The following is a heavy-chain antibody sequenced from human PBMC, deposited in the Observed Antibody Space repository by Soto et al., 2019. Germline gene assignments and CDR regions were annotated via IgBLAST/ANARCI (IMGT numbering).Heavy chain of an antibody. Sequence: EVQLVESGGGLVQPGGSLRLSCAASGLTFSSYAMHWVRQAPGQGLEYVSAISSNGGSTYYANSVKGRFTISRDNSKNTLYLQMGSLRAEDMAVYYCARDRDFWSGYYYYYYMHVWGKGTTVTVSS. CDR3: ARDRDFWSGYYYYYYMHV. CDR1: GLTFSSYA. CDR2: ISSNGGST. J-gene: IGHJ6*03. V-gene: IGHV3-64*01. D-gene: IGHD3-3*01.